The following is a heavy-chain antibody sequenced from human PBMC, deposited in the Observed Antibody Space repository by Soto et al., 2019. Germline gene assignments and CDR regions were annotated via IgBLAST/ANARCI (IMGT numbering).Heavy chain of an antibody. CDR2: ISGSDGKT. Sequence: GGSLRLSCAASGFSFGSYALSWVRQAPGKGLEWVSTISGSDGKTFYADSVKGRFSISRDTSQSTLYLQMNSLRADDTAMYYCGRWGYLDYGGEGSRVTVSS. CDR1: GFSFGSYA. V-gene: IGHV3-23*01. CDR3: GRWGYLDY. J-gene: IGHJ4*02. D-gene: IGHD1-26*01.